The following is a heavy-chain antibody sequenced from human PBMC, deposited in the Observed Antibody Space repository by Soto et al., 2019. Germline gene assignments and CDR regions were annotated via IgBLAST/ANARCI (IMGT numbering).Heavy chain of an antibody. D-gene: IGHD3-10*01. CDR2: INHSGST. J-gene: IGHJ3*02. CDR3: ARPHRYYYGSGSYRDDAFEI. CDR1: GGSFSGYY. V-gene: IGHV4-34*01. Sequence: PSETLSLTCAVYGGSFSGYYWSWIRQPPGKGLEWIGEINHSGSTNYNPSLKSRVTISVDTSKNQFSLKLSSVTAADTAVYYCARPHRYYYGSGSYRDDAFEISAQGTMVIGSS.